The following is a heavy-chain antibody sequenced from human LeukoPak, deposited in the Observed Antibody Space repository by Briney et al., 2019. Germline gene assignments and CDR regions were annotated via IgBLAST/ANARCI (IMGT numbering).Heavy chain of an antibody. CDR3: AKGHVSPGALQLWPPSYFDY. Sequence: PGGSLRLSCAASGFTFSSYAMTWVRQAPGKGLEWVSSISDSSGRTYYTDSVKGRFTISRDNSRNTLYLQMNSLRAEDTAVYYCAKGHVSPGALQLWPPSYFDYWGQGTLVTVSS. V-gene: IGHV3-23*01. CDR2: ISDSSGRT. CDR1: GFTFSSYA. D-gene: IGHD5-18*01. J-gene: IGHJ4*02.